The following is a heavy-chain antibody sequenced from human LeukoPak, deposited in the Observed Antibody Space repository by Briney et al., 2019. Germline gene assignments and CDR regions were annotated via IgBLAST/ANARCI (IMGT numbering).Heavy chain of an antibody. CDR3: AKEGSSREIDY. D-gene: IGHD6-19*01. Sequence: GGSLRLSCAASGFTFSSYGMHWVRQAPGKGLEWVAVISYDGSNKYYADSVKGRFTISRDNSKNTLYLQMNSLRAEDTAVYYCAKEGSSREIDYWGQGTLVTVFS. CDR2: ISYDGSNK. V-gene: IGHV3-30*18. J-gene: IGHJ4*02. CDR1: GFTFSSYG.